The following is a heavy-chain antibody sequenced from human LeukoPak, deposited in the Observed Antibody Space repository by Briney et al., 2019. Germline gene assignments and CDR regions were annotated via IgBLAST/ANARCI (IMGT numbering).Heavy chain of an antibody. J-gene: IGHJ3*02. CDR2: TSPRSGNT. Sequence: EASVKVSCKASGYTISSYDIIWVRQAAGQGLEWMGWTSPRSGNTQYTQKFQGRVTITWNTSINTVYMDLSSLRSDDTAVYYCARGLFTSTWGQGEQDAFDIWGQGTMVTVSS. CDR1: GYTISSYD. D-gene: IGHD1-26*01. CDR3: ARGLFTSTWGQGEQDAFDI. V-gene: IGHV1-8*01.